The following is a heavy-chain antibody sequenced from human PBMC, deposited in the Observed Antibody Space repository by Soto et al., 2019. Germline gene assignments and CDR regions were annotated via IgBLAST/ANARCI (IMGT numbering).Heavy chain of an antibody. V-gene: IGHV1-18*01. D-gene: IGHD2-15*01. J-gene: IGHJ4*02. CDR2: ISAYNGNT. Sequence: QVQLVQSGAEVKKPGASVKVSCKASGYTFTSYGISWVRQAPGQGIEWMGWISAYNGNTNYAQKLQGRVTMTTDTSTSTAYMELRSLRSDDTAVYYCARDIFGKDCSGGSCYSWPFDYWGQGTLVTVSS. CDR1: GYTFTSYG. CDR3: ARDIFGKDCSGGSCYSWPFDY.